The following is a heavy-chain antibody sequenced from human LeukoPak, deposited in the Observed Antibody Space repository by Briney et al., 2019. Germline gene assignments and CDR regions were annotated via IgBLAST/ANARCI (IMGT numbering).Heavy chain of an antibody. Sequence: GGSLRLSCAASGFNFSAYGMHWVRPAPGKGLEWVTFIRYDGNIKYYADSVKGRFTISRDNSKNTLDLQMNSLRVEDTAVYYCAKPTSLKDANYGLTVTNYWGQGILVTVSS. CDR2: IRYDGNIK. V-gene: IGHV3-30*02. CDR3: AKPTSLKDANYGLTVTNY. CDR1: GFNFSAYG. D-gene: IGHD3-10*01. J-gene: IGHJ4*02.